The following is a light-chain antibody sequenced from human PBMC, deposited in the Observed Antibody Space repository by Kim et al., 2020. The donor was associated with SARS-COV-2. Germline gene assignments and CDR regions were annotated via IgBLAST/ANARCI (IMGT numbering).Light chain of an antibody. Sequence: RVTRSCTGNSSNSGAGYDVHWYQQFPGTAPKLLIYTNTNRPSGVPDRFSGSKSGTSASLAITGLQAEDEADYYCQSYDSSLTGYVFGPGTKVTVL. CDR2: TNT. J-gene: IGLJ1*01. V-gene: IGLV1-40*01. CDR1: SSNSGAGYD. CDR3: QSYDSSLTGYV.